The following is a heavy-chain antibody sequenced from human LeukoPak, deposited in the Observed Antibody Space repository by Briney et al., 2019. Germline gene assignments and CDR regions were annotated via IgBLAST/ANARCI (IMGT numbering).Heavy chain of an antibody. CDR1: GYTFTGYY. CDR3: ARGRYYYDSSGYWTIDY. J-gene: IGHJ4*02. D-gene: IGHD3-22*01. V-gene: IGHV1-2*02. Sequence: EASVTVSCTASGYTFTGYYMNWVRQAPGQGLEWMGWINPNSGGTNYAQTFQGRVTISRDNSISTVYMELSRLRSDDTAVYYCARGRYYYDSSGYWTIDYWGQGTLLTVP. CDR2: INPNSGGT.